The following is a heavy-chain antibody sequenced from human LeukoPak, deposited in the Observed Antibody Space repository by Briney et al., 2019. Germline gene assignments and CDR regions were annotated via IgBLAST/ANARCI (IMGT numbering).Heavy chain of an antibody. CDR2: MNPNSGNT. Sequence: ASVKVSCKASGYTFTSYAMNWVRQAPGQGLEWMGWMNPNSGNTGYAQKFQGRVTMTRNTSISTAYMELSSLRSEDTAVYYCARELSSDNAFDIWGQGTMVTVSS. D-gene: IGHD2-15*01. CDR3: ARELSSDNAFDI. V-gene: IGHV1-8*02. J-gene: IGHJ3*02. CDR1: GYTFTSYA.